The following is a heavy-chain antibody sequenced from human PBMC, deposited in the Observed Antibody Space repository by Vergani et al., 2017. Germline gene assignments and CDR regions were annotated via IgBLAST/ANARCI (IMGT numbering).Heavy chain of an antibody. J-gene: IGHJ2*01. V-gene: IGHV3-21*01. D-gene: IGHD6-19*01. Sequence: EVQLVESGGGPVKPGGSLRLSCAVSGFPLSSYSMNWVRQAPGKGLEWVSSISSGSGYIYYADSVKGRFTISRDNAKNSLYLQMNSLRAEDTAVYYCARGQHSSGWYPGHFDLWGRGTLVTVYS. CDR1: GFPLSSYS. CDR2: ISSGSGYI. CDR3: ARGQHSSGWYPGHFDL.